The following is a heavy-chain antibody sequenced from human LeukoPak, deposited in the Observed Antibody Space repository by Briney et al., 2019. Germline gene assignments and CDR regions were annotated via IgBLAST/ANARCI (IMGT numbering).Heavy chain of an antibody. D-gene: IGHD3-22*01. J-gene: IGHJ4*02. CDR2: MSGSGGGT. CDR1: GITLSNYG. Sequence: GGSLRLSCAVSGITLSNYGMSWVRKAPGKGLEWVAGMSGSGGGTNYADSVKGRFTVSRGNSKNTLYLQMKSLRAEDTAAYFCAKRGVVIRVILVGFYKEAYYFDSWGQGALVTVSS. CDR3: AKRGVVIRVILVGFYKEAYYFDS. V-gene: IGHV3-23*01.